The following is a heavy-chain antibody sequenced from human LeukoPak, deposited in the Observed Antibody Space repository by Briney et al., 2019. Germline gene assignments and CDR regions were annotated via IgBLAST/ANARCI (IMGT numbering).Heavy chain of an antibody. J-gene: IGHJ4*02. V-gene: IGHV3-9*03. CDR1: VFTFSVYT. Sequence: GGSLRLSCAASVFTFSVYTIHSVRRAPGEGLGSVSGICRNSGSIGYADSVKGRFTISRDNAKNSLYLQMNSLRAEDMALYYCAKGGYGDYDRWDYFDYWGQGTLVTVSS. CDR2: ICRNSGSI. CDR3: AKGGYGDYDRWDYFDY. D-gene: IGHD4-17*01.